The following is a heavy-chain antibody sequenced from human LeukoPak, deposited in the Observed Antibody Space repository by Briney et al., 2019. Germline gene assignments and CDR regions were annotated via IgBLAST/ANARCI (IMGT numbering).Heavy chain of an antibody. D-gene: IGHD3-3*01. CDR3: AKAGNYDFWSGYYLYYFDY. Sequence: GGSLRLSCAASGFTFSSYAMSWVRQAPGKGLEWVSAISGSGGSTYYADSVKGRFTISRDNSKNTLYLQMNSLRAEDTAVYYCAKAGNYDFWSGYYLYYFDYRGQGTLVTVSS. CDR2: ISGSGGST. J-gene: IGHJ4*02. V-gene: IGHV3-23*01. CDR1: GFTFSSYA.